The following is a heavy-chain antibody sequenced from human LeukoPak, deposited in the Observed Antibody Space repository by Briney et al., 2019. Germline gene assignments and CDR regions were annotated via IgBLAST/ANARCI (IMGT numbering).Heavy chain of an antibody. CDR2: IRHDGTEK. CDR3: ARHMVGHAGVGATHFGY. D-gene: IGHD1-26*01. CDR1: GFTFSNYG. V-gene: IGHV3-30*02. J-gene: IGHJ4*02. Sequence: PGGSLRHSCVASGFTFSNYGMHWVRQAPGKGLEWLTFIRHDGTEKYYADSVKGRFTISRDNSRNTLYLQVDSLGPEDTAVYYCARHMVGHAGVGATHFGYWSQGTLVSVSS.